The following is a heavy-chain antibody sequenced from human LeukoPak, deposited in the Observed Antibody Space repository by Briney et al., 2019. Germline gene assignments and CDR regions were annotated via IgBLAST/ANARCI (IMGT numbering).Heavy chain of an antibody. CDR1: GFTFSSYG. CDR3: DRGGAGGAFDI. D-gene: IGHD1-14*01. Sequence: PGGSLRLSCAASGFTFSSYGMHWVRQAPGKGLEWVAVISYDGSNKYYADSVKGRFTISRDNSKNTLYLQMNSLRAEDTAVYYCDRGGAGGAFDIWGQGTMVTVSS. V-gene: IGHV3-30*03. J-gene: IGHJ3*02. CDR2: ISYDGSNK.